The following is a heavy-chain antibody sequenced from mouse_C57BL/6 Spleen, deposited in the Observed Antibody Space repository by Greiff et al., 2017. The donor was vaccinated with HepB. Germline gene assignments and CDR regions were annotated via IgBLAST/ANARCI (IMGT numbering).Heavy chain of an antibody. D-gene: IGHD2-2*01. CDR3: TYGSWFAY. J-gene: IGHJ3*01. V-gene: IGHV6-3*01. Sequence: EVQLQQSGGGLVQPGGSMKLSCVASGFTFSNYWMNWVRQSPEKGLEWVAQIRLKSDNYATHYAESVKGRFTISRDDSKSSVYLQMNNLRAEDTGIYYCTYGSWFAYWGQGTLVTVSA. CDR2: IRLKSDNYAT. CDR1: GFTFSNYW.